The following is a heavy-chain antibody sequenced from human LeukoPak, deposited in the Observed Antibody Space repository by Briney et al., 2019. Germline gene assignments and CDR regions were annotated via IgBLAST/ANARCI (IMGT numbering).Heavy chain of an antibody. CDR1: GYTFTGYY. D-gene: IGHD3-22*01. CDR3: ARDVYDSSGYYYEGRWFDP. J-gene: IGHJ5*02. V-gene: IGHV1-2*02. Sequence: ASVKVSCKASGYTFTGYYMHWVRQAPGQGLEWMGWINPNSGGTNYARKFQGRVTMTRDTSISTAYMELSRLRSDDTAVYYCARDVYDSSGYYYEGRWFDPWGQGTLVTVSS. CDR2: INPNSGGT.